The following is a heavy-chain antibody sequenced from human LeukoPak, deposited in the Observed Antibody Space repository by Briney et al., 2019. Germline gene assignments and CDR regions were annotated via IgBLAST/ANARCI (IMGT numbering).Heavy chain of an antibody. J-gene: IGHJ4*02. Sequence: GGSLRLSCTASGFTFGVYAMSWFRQAPGKGLEWVGFIRSKAYGGTTEYAASVKGRFTISRDDSKSIAYLQMNSLKTEDTAVYYCTRECSGGSCYSVWGQGTLVTVSS. CDR2: IRSKAYGGTT. D-gene: IGHD2-15*01. CDR3: TRECSGGSCYSV. CDR1: GFTFGVYA. V-gene: IGHV3-49*03.